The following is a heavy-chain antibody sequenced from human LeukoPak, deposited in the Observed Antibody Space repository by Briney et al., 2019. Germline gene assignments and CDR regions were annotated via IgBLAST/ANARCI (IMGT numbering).Heavy chain of an antibody. D-gene: IGHD3-22*01. CDR3: ARELSRKSSSGYYYFDY. V-gene: IGHV3-11*06. CDR1: GFTFSDYY. Sequence: GGSLRLSCAASGFTFSDYYMSWIRQAPGKGLEWVSSISSSSSYIYYADSVKGRFTISRDNAKNSLYLQMNSLRAEDTAVYYCARELSRKSSSGYYYFDYWGQGTLVTVSS. J-gene: IGHJ4*02. CDR2: ISSSSSYI.